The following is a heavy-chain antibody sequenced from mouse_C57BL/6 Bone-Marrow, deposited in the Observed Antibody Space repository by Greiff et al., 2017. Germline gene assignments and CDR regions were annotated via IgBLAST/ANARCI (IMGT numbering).Heavy chain of an antibody. Sequence: EVQLQQSGPELVKPGASVKIPCKASGYTFTDYNMDWVKQSHGKSLEWIGDINPNNGGTIYNQKFKGKATLTVEKSSSTAYMELRSLTSEDTAVYYCATYYSNLGFAYWGQGTLVTVSA. V-gene: IGHV1-18*01. J-gene: IGHJ3*01. CDR1: GYTFTDYN. CDR3: ATYYSNLGFAY. D-gene: IGHD2-5*01. CDR2: INPNNGGT.